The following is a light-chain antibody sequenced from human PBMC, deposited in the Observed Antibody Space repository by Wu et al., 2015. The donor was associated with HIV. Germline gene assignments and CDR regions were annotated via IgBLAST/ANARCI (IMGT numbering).Light chain of an antibody. V-gene: IGKV1-13*02. CDR3: QQYGTSPLT. CDR1: QGISSA. J-gene: IGKJ4*01. Sequence: AIQLTQSPSSLSASVGDRVTITCRASQGISSALAWYQQKPGKAPKLLIYDASSLESGVPSRFSGSGSGTDFTLTISRLEPEDFAVYYCQQYGTSPLTFGGGTKVEIK. CDR2: DAS.